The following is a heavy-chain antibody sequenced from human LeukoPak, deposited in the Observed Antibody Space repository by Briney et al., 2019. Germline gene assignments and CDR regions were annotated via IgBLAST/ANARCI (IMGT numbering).Heavy chain of an antibody. D-gene: IGHD4-17*01. CDR3: ARPQHGDLYAFDI. J-gene: IGHJ3*02. CDR1: GFTFSSYW. V-gene: IGHV3-74*01. CDR2: INGDGSSA. Sequence: GGSPRLSCAASGFTFSSYWMHWVRQAPGKRLVWVSRINGDGSSATYADSVKGRFTISRDSAKHTVYLQMNSLRAEDTAVYYCARPQHGDLYAFDIWGQGTMVTVSS.